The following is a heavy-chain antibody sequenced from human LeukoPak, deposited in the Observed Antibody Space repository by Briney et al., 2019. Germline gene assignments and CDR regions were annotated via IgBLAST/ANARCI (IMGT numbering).Heavy chain of an antibody. CDR1: GFTFSSYS. V-gene: IGHV3-48*01. CDR2: ISSSSSTI. CDR3: AGRVYYDSSTNYYQPFDI. J-gene: IGHJ3*02. D-gene: IGHD3-22*01. Sequence: QPGGSLRLSCAASGFTFSSYSMNWVRQAPGKGLEWVSYISSSSSTIYYADSVKGRFTISRDSSKNTLYLQMNNLRAEDTAIYYCAGRVYYDSSTNYYQPFDIWGQGTMVTVSS.